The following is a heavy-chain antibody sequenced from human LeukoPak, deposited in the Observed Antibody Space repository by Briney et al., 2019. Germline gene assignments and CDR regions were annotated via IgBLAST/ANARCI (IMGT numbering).Heavy chain of an antibody. CDR1: GGSISSGSYY. CDR2: IYTSGST. J-gene: IGHJ4*02. V-gene: IGHV4-61*02. Sequence: SQTLSLTCTVSGGSISSGSYYWSWIRQPAGKGLEWIGRIYTSGSTDYNPSLKSRVTISVDTSKNQFSLKLSSVTAADTAVYYCATTTIRLGYWGQGTLVTVSS. CDR3: ATTTIRLGY. D-gene: IGHD1-26*01.